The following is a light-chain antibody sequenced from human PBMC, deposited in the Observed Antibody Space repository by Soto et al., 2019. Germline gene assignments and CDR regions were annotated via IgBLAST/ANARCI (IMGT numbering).Light chain of an antibody. CDR2: AAA. CDR3: ENLNGDPPFT. Sequence: IQLTQSPSSLSASVGDRVTFTCRASQDIDSYLGWYQQMPGKAPKLLISAAATLQSGVPPRFSGTGSGTEFTLTSSTLQPEDFATYWCENLNGDPPFTFGPGPTVESK. J-gene: IGKJ3*01. CDR1: QDIDSY. V-gene: IGKV1-9*01.